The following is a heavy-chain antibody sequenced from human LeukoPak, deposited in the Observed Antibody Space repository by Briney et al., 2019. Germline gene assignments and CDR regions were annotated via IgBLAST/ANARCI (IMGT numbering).Heavy chain of an antibody. V-gene: IGHV4-38-2*02. D-gene: IGHD6-13*01. Sequence: SETLSLTCTVSGYSISSGYYGGWIRQPPGKGREWIGNIYPTRSTYYNPSLKSRVTISVDTSKNQFPLKVSSVSAADTAVYYCARAYSSSWYWNWFDPWGQGTLVTVSS. CDR3: ARAYSSSWYWNWFDP. CDR2: IYPTRST. CDR1: GYSISSGYY. J-gene: IGHJ5*02.